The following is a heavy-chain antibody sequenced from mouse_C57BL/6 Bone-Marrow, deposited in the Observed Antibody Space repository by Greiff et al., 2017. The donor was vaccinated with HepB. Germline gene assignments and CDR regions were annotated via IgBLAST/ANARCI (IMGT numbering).Heavy chain of an antibody. CDR3: AKGGAMDY. V-gene: IGHV2-5*01. CDR2: IWRGGST. J-gene: IGHJ4*01. Sequence: QVQLQQSGPGLVQPSQSLSITCTVSGFSLTSYGVHWVRQSPGKGLEWLGVIWRGGSTDYNAAFMSRLSTNKDNSKGQVFFKMNSLQADDTAIYYSAKGGAMDYGGQGTSVTVTS. CDR1: GFSLTSYG.